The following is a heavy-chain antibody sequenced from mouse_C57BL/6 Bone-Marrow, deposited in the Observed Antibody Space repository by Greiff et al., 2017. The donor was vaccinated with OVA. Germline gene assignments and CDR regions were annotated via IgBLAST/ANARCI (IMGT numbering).Heavy chain of an antibody. D-gene: IGHD1-1*01. Sequence: VQLQQSGPVLVKPGASVKLSCKASGYTFTDYYMNWVKQSPGKSLEWIGVINPYNGGTSYNQKFKGKATLTVDKSSSTAYMELNSLTSEDSAVYYGARSLYYYGSSYDWDFDDWGKGTTVTVSS. CDR1: GYTFTDYY. CDR2: INPYNGGT. CDR3: ARSLYYYGSSYDWDFDD. J-gene: IGHJ1*03. V-gene: IGHV1-19*01.